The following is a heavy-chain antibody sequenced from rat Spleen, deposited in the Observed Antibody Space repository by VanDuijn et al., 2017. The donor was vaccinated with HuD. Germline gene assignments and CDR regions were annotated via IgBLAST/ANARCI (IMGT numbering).Heavy chain of an antibody. CDR3: ARHGMGYWYFDF. CDR1: GFTFSNYW. J-gene: IGHJ1*01. D-gene: IGHD1-7*01. V-gene: IGHV5-31*01. Sequence: EVQLVESGGGLVQPGRSLRLSCVASGFTFSNYWMTWIRQAPGKGLEWVASITNIGDNTYYPDSVKGRFTISRDNAKNTLYLQMNSLRSEDTATYYCARHGMGYWYFDFWGPGTMVTVSS. CDR2: ITNIGDNT.